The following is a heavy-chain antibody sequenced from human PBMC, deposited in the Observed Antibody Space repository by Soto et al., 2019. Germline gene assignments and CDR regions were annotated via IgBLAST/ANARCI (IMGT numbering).Heavy chain of an antibody. V-gene: IGHV1-69*13. CDR3: AVVATLDAFDI. D-gene: IGHD2-21*01. CDR1: GGTFRSYA. J-gene: IGHJ3*02. CDR2: IIPIFGTA. Sequence: SVKVSCKASGGTFRSYAISWVRQAPGQGLEWMGGIIPIFGTANYAQKFQGRVTITADESTSTAYMELSSLRSEDTAVYSCAVVATLDAFDIWGQGTMVTVSS.